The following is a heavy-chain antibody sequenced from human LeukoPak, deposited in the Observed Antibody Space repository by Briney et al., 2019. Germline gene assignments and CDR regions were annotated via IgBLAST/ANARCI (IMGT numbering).Heavy chain of an antibody. D-gene: IGHD6-6*01. Sequence: ASVKVSCKASGYTFTGYYMHWVRQAPGQGLEWMGWINPKSGGTNYAQKFQGRVTMTRDTSISTAYMELSRLRSDDAAVYYCARSNSSSSSWYSENNWFDPWGQGTLVTVSS. CDR1: GYTFTGYY. V-gene: IGHV1-2*02. CDR3: ARSNSSSSSWYSENNWFDP. CDR2: INPKSGGT. J-gene: IGHJ5*02.